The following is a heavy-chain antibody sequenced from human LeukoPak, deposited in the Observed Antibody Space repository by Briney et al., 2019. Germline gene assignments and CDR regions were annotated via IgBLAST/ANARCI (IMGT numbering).Heavy chain of an antibody. Sequence: GGSLRLSCAASGFTFSDYYMSWIRQAPGKGLEWVSYISSSGSTIYYADSVKGRFTISRDNAKNSLYLQMNSLRAEDTAVYYCARTERYCSSTSCYEGYWGQGTLVTVSS. D-gene: IGHD2-2*01. J-gene: IGHJ4*02. CDR1: GFTFSDYY. CDR3: ARTERYCSSTSCYEGY. CDR2: ISSSGSTI. V-gene: IGHV3-11*04.